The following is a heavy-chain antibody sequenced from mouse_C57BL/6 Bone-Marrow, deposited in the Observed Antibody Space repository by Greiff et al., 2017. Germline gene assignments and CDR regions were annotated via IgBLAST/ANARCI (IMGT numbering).Heavy chain of an antibody. Sequence: VQLQQSGAELMKPGASVKLSCKATGYTFTGYWIEWVKPRPGHGLEWIGEILPGSGSTNYNEKFKGKATFTADTSSNTAYMQLSSLTTEDSAIYYCARGIYYGSSYDWYFDVWGTGTTVTVSS. D-gene: IGHD1-1*01. CDR2: ILPGSGST. J-gene: IGHJ1*03. CDR1: GYTFTGYW. V-gene: IGHV1-9*01. CDR3: ARGIYYGSSYDWYFDV.